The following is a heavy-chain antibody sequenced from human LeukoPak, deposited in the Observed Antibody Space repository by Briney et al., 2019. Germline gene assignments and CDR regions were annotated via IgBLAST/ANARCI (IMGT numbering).Heavy chain of an antibody. CDR1: GDSLSYYY. D-gene: IGHD1-26*01. V-gene: IGHV4-59*01. CDR3: ARDGRISPYSGMDV. CDR2: IYYSGST. J-gene: IGHJ6*02. Sequence: SETLSLTCNVSGDSLSYYYWSWIRQPPGKGLEWVGYIYYSGSTDYNPSLKSRVSISVDTSKNQFSLKLNSVTPADTAVYYCARDGRISPYSGMDVWGQGTTVTVSS.